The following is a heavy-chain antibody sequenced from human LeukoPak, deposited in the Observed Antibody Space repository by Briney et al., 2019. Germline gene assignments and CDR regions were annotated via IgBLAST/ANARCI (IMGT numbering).Heavy chain of an antibody. J-gene: IGHJ4*02. D-gene: IGHD6-13*01. CDR2: IYPGDSDT. CDR1: GYSFTSYW. CDR3: ARRGSSSFSFDY. V-gene: IGHV5-51*01. Sequence: GESLKISCKGSGYSFTSYWIGWVRQMPGKGLKWMGIIYPGDSDTRYSPSFQGQVTMSVDKSISTAYLQWSSLKASDTAMYCCARRGSSSFSFDYWGQGTLVTVSS.